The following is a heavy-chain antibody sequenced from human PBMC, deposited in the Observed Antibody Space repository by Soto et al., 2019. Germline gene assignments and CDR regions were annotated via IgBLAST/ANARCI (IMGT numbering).Heavy chain of an antibody. CDR2: VNPSGGHT. V-gene: IGHV1-46*01. CDR3: ARGGHVVVVTAALDF. J-gene: IGHJ4*02. D-gene: IGHD2-21*02. Sequence: QGQLVQSGAEVKKPGASVKVSCKASGDTFTDYYIHWVRQARGQGLEWMGTVNPSGGHTTYAQHFLGRMTMTRDTSTSTLYMELTSLTSEDTAVYYCARGGHVVVVTAALDFWGQGTLVTVSS. CDR1: GDTFTDYY.